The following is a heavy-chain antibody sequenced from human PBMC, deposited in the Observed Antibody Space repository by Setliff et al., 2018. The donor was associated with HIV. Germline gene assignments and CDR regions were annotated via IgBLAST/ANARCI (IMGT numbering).Heavy chain of an antibody. J-gene: IGHJ4*02. CDR2: IYHSGST. D-gene: IGHD6-25*01. Sequence: PSQTLSLTCTVSGYSISSGYYWGWIRQPPGKGLEWIGSIYHSGSTYYNPSLKSRVTISVDTSKNRFSLKLSSVTAADTAVYYCARIDSATRGTFDYWGQGTLVTVSS. CDR1: GYSISSGYY. CDR3: ARIDSATRGTFDY. V-gene: IGHV4-38-2*02.